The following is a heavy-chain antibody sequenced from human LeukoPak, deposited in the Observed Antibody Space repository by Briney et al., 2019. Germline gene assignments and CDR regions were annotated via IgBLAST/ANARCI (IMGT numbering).Heavy chain of an antibody. V-gene: IGHV1-2*02. D-gene: IGHD6-13*01. CDR3: ARGEQQLVPGDY. J-gene: IGHJ4*02. CDR1: GYTFTGYY. Sequence: ASVKVPCKASGYTFTGYYMHWVRQAPGQGLEWMGWINPNSGGALYAQKFQGRVTMTRDTSISTAYMELSRLKCDDTAIYYCARGEQQLVPGDYWGQGTLVTVSS. CDR2: INPNSGGA.